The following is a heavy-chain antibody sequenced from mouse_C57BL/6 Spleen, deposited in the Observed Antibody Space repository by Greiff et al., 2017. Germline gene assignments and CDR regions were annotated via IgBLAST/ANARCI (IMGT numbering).Heavy chain of an antibody. CDR3: ARRDSSCLAWLAY. Sequence: DVKLVESGGGLVQPGGSLKLSCAASGFTFSDYYMYWVSQTPEKRLEWVAYISNGGGSTYYPDTVKGRFTISRDNANNTLYLQMSRLKSEDTAMDYGARRDSSCLAWLAYWGQGTLVTVSA. CDR1: GFTFSDYY. D-gene: IGHD3-2*02. J-gene: IGHJ3*01. V-gene: IGHV5-12*01. CDR2: ISNGGGST.